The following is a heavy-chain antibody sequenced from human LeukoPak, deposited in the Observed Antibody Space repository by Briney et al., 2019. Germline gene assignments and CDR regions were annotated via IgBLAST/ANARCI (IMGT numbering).Heavy chain of an antibody. CDR2: IKEDNSDI. V-gene: IGHV3-7*01. D-gene: IGHD2-15*01. Sequence: GGSLRLSCEASGFPFDDYTMSWVRQVPGKGLEWVARIKEDNSDIYYVDSVRGRFTTSRDNAKKSLFLQMSSLRAEDTAVYYCARGGQTRFDFWGQGNVVTVSS. J-gene: IGHJ4*02. CDR1: GFPFDDYT. CDR3: ARGGQTRFDF.